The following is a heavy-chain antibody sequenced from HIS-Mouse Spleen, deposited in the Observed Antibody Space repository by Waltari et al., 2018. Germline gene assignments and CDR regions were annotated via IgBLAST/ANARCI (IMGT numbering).Heavy chain of an antibody. CDR2: IVYSGRA. Sequence: QLQLQESGPGLVKPSETLSLTCTVSGGSISSSSYSWGWLRQPPGKGLEWIGSIVYSGRAYKNPSLKSRVTISVDTSKNQCSLKLSSVTAADTAVYYCARDYCSSTSCYAFDIWGQGTMVTVSS. J-gene: IGHJ3*02. D-gene: IGHD2-2*01. V-gene: IGHV4-39*07. CDR1: GGSISSSSYS. CDR3: ARDYCSSTSCYAFDI.